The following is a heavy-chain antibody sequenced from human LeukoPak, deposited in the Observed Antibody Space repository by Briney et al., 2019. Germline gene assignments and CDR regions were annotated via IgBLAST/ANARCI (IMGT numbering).Heavy chain of an antibody. CDR2: IYTSGST. D-gene: IGHD3-10*01. CDR3: ARGELPDIENFDY. J-gene: IGHJ4*02. Sequence: SETLSLTCTVSGNSISSGDNYWSWIRQPAGKGLEWIGRIYTSGSTNYNPSLKSRVTISVDTSKNQFSLKLSSVTAADTAVYYCARGELPDIENFDYWGQGTLVTVSS. V-gene: IGHV4-61*02. CDR1: GNSISSGDNY.